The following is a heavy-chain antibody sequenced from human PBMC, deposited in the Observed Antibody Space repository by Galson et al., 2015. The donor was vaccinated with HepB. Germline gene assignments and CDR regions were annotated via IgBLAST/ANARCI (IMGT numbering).Heavy chain of an antibody. D-gene: IGHD3-22*01. V-gene: IGHV5-51*01. J-gene: IGHJ3*02. CDR2: IYPGDSDT. Sequence: QSGAEVKKPGESLKISCKGSGYSFTSYWIGWVRQMPGKGLEWMGIIYPGDSDTRYSPSFQGQVTISADKSISTAYLQWSSLKASDTAMYYCARHPPVGSSGYLVAFDIWGQGTMVTVSS. CDR1: GYSFTSYW. CDR3: ARHPPVGSSGYLVAFDI.